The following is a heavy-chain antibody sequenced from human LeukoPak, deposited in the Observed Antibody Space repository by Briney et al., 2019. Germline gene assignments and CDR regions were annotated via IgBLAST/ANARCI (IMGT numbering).Heavy chain of an antibody. Sequence: GASVKVSCKPSGYTFTSFGISWVRQAPGQGLEWMGWIGAYNGDTNYAQKFQGRVTMTTDTSTSTAYVDLRSLRSDDTAVYYCTRDHCSGDNCPSFDYWGQGTLVTLSS. V-gene: IGHV1-18*04. CDR3: TRDHCSGDNCPSFDY. D-gene: IGHD2-15*01. CDR2: IGAYNGDT. J-gene: IGHJ4*02. CDR1: GYTFTSFG.